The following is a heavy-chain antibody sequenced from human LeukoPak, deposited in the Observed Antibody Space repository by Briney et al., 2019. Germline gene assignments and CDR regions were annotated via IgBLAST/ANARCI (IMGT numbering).Heavy chain of an antibody. CDR3: ARHPTGYPNWFDS. D-gene: IGHD3-9*01. CDR1: GGSITTIPYN. CDR2: ISYVGTT. Sequence: SETLSLTCTVSGGSITTIPYNWGWIRQPPGKGLEWIGTISYVGTTYYEPSLKSRVTMSIDTSKNQFSLNLNSATAADTAVYYCARHPTGYPNWFDSWGQGTLVIVSS. J-gene: IGHJ5*01. V-gene: IGHV4-39*01.